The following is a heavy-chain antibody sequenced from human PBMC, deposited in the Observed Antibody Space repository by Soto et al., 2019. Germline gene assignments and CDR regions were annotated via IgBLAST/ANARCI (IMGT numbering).Heavy chain of an antibody. J-gene: IGHJ5*02. CDR2: VYHSGST. Sequence: QVQLQESGPGLVKPSGTLALTCAVSGVSVTRSNWWSWVRQSPGKGLEWIGEVYHSGSTRYNPSLTSRVTLSVHISRNQFSLRLTSVTAADTAVYYCAREGIYSSFDPWGQGILVTVSS. CDR3: AREGIYSSFDP. CDR1: GVSVTRSNW. V-gene: IGHV4-4*02. D-gene: IGHD5-12*01.